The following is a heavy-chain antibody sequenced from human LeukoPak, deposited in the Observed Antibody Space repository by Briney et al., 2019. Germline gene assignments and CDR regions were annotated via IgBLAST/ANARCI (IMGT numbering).Heavy chain of an antibody. CDR2: INPSGGST. J-gene: IGHJ4*02. Sequence: ASVKVSCKASGYTFTSYYMLWVRQAPGQGLEWMGIINPSGGSTSYAQKFQGRVTMTRDMSTSTVYMELSSLRSEDTAVYYCARGEYRRVIDYWGQGTLVTVSS. CDR1: GYTFTSYY. CDR3: ARGEYRRVIDY. D-gene: IGHD2/OR15-2a*01. V-gene: IGHV1-46*01.